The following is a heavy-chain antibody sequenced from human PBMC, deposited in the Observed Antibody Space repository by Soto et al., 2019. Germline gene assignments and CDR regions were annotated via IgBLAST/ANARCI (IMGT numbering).Heavy chain of an antibody. D-gene: IGHD1-1*01. J-gene: IGHJ6*02. CDR2: ASHTGGT. Sequence: QVQVQQWGAGLLKFSETLSLTCAVNGGSFSGWHWNWIRQPPGKGLEWIGEASHTGGTNYNPSLLSRVTLSVDRSRTPLSMKMTSVSAADPAVYYCARCRNLDVWGPGTTVIVSS. CDR3: ARCRNLDV. CDR1: GGSFSGWH. V-gene: IGHV4-34*01.